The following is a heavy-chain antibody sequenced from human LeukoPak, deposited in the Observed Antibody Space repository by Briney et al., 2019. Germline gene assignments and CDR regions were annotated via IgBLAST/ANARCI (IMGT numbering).Heavy chain of an antibody. V-gene: IGHV4-31*03. CDR2: ICYSGST. J-gene: IGHJ4*02. D-gene: IGHD2-15*01. Sequence: PSETLSLTCTVSGGSISSGGYYWSWIRQHPGKGLEWIGYICYSGSTYYNPSLKSRVTISVDTSKNQFSLKLSSVTAADTAVYYCARDRCSGGSCYYFDYWGQGTLVTVSS. CDR1: GGSISSGGYY. CDR3: ARDRCSGGSCYYFDY.